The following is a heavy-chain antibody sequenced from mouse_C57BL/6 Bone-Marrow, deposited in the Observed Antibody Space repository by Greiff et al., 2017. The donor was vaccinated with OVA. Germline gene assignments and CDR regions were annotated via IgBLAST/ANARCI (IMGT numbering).Heavy chain of an antibody. V-gene: IGHV1-82*01. CDR1: GYAFSSSW. CDR3: ARRGGAYYSNYYFDY. Sequence: VQLQESGPELVKPGASVKISCKASGYAFSSSWMNWVKQRPGKGLEWIGRIYPGDGDTNYNGKFKGKATLTADKSSSTAYMQLSSLTSEDSAVYFCARRGGAYYSNYYFDYWGQGTTLTVSS. CDR2: IYPGDGDT. D-gene: IGHD2-5*01. J-gene: IGHJ2*01.